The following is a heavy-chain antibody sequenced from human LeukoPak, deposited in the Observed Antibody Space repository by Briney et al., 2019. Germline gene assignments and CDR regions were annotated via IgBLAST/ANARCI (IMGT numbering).Heavy chain of an antibody. CDR2: IYTSGST. CDR1: GGSISSGY. D-gene: IGHD4-17*01. Sequence: PSETLSLTCTVSGGSISSGYWSWIRQPPGRGLEWIGYIYTSGSTNYNPSLKSRVTISVDTSKNQFALKLSSVTAADTAVYYCAKSYFDYGTYYSYYFNLWGQGALVTASS. J-gene: IGHJ4*02. V-gene: IGHV4-4*09. CDR3: AKSYFDYGTYYSYYFNL.